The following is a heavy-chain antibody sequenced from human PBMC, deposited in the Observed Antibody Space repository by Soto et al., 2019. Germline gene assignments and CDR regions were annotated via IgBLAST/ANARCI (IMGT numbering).Heavy chain of an antibody. V-gene: IGHV3-15*01. CDR2: IDGGKT. CDR3: TSTAAAKVGTLSY. CDR1: GCTFNNAR. J-gene: IGHJ4*02. Sequence: GGSLRRSCAASGCTFNNARMSWVRQAPGKGLDWVGRIDGGKTDFAAPVEGRFTFSRDDSRNTLFLQMNSLKTEDTGVYYCTSTAAAKVGTLSYWGQGTLVTVSS. D-gene: IGHD1-26*01.